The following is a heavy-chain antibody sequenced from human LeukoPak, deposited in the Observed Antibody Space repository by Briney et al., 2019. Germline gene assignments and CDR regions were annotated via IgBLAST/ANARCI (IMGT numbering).Heavy chain of an antibody. V-gene: IGHV4-59*08. J-gene: IGHJ6*02. CDR2: IYYSGST. Sequence: SETLSLTCTVSGGSISSYYWSWIRQPPGKGLEWIGYIYYSGSTNYNPSLKSRVTISVDTSKNQFSLKLSSVTAADTAVYYCARQDYYYYYGMDVWGQGTTVTVSS. CDR3: ARQDYYYYYGMDV. CDR1: GGSISSYY.